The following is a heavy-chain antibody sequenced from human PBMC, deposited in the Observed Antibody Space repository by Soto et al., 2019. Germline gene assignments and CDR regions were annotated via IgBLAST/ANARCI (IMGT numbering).Heavy chain of an antibody. CDR1: GLTFSNDW. D-gene: IGHD6-19*01. Sequence: GGSLRLSCAASGLTFSNDWMNWVRQAPGKGLEWVGHIKPKTEGGTADYAAPVKGRFTISRDDSKNTLYLQMNSLKTEDTAVYYCTTDLRISRGPSMDVWGQGTTVTVSS. CDR3: TTDLRISRGPSMDV. CDR2: IKPKTEGGTA. V-gene: IGHV3-15*07. J-gene: IGHJ6*02.